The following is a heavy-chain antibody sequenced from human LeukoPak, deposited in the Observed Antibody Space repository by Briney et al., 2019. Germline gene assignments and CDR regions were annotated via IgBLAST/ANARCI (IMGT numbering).Heavy chain of an antibody. Sequence: GGSLRLSCAASGFTFITYSMNWVRQAPGKGLEWVSYISSSSSTIYYADSVKGRFTISRDNAKNSLYLQMNSLRAEDTSVYYCARENSGSCYQSDYWGQGTLVTVSS. CDR2: ISSSSSTI. J-gene: IGHJ4*02. CDR1: GFTFITYS. CDR3: ARENSGSCYQSDY. V-gene: IGHV3-48*01. D-gene: IGHD2-15*01.